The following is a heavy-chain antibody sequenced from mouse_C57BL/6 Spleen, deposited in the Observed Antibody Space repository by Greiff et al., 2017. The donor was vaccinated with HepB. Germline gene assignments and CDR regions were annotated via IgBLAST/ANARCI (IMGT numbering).Heavy chain of an antibody. J-gene: IGHJ4*01. Sequence: QVQLQQPGAELVKPGASVKLSCKASGYTFTSYWMHWVKQRPGRGLEWIGRIDPNSGGTKYNEKFKSKATLTVDKPSSTAYMQLSSLTSEDSAVYYCARSETRTFRRHYAMDYWGQGTSVTVSS. CDR1: GYTFTSYW. CDR2: IDPNSGGT. CDR3: ARSETRTFRRHYAMDY. V-gene: IGHV1-72*01. D-gene: IGHD3-2*01.